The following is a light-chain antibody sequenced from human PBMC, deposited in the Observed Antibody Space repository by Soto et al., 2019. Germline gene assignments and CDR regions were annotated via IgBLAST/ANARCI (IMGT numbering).Light chain of an antibody. V-gene: IGKV3-15*01. J-gene: IGKJ5*01. Sequence: VMTQSPATLSVSPGERATLSCRASERVSSNVAWYQQRPGQAPRLLIYGASTRATETPVRFRGSGSGTEFTLTISSLQSEDVAVYYCQQYNNWPPSISFGQGTRLEIK. CDR1: ERVSSN. CDR3: QQYNNWPPSIS. CDR2: GAS.